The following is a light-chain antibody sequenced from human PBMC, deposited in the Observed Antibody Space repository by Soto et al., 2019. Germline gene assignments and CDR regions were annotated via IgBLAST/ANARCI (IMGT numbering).Light chain of an antibody. V-gene: IGKV3-20*01. CDR3: QQYGASPPYT. J-gene: IGKJ2*01. CDR1: RSFASSS. CDR2: AAS. Sequence: EVGLTRIPGTRSLPPGERATLSCRASRSFASSSLGWYQQKPGQAPRLLIYAASSRATGIPDRFSGSGSGTDFTLTISRLEPEDSAVYYCQQYGASPPYTFGPGTNLEIK.